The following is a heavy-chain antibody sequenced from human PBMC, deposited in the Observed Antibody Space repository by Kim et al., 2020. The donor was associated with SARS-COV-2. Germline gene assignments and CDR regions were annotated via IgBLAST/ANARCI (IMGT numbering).Heavy chain of an antibody. D-gene: IGHD3-10*01. J-gene: IGHJ3*02. Sequence: SVKGRFTISRDHAKNSLYLQMNSLRAEDTAVYYCARDYGWFGELICAFDIWGQGTMVTVSS. V-gene: IGHV3-11*01. CDR3: ARDYGWFGELICAFDI.